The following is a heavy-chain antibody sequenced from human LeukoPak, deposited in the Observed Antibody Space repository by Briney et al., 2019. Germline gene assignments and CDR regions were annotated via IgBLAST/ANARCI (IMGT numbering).Heavy chain of an antibody. CDR1: GFTFSNYA. D-gene: IGHD4/OR15-4a*01. CDR3: AIAGLVRGGALDS. J-gene: IGHJ4*02. CDR2: ISGSGDSP. V-gene: IGHV3-23*01. Sequence: GGTLRLSCAASGFTFSNYAMRWVSQAPGKGLQWVSGISGSGDSPYYAASGQGRFTISRDSSEHTLYLQMNSLRVEDTAVYYCAIAGLVRGGALDSWGQGTLVTVSS.